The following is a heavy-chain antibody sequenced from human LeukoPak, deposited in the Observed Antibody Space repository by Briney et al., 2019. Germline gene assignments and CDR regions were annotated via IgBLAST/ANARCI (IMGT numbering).Heavy chain of an antibody. J-gene: IGHJ4*02. CDR1: GGSFSSYY. CDR2: ISYSGST. CDR3: ARDSGSYCTTTTCYGGYYFDY. Sequence: PSETLSLTCAVYGGSFSSYYWGWIRQPPGKGLEWIGSISYSGSTYYNPSLKSRVTISVDTSKNQFSLKLSSVTAADTAVYYCARDSGSYCTTTTCYGGYYFDYWGQGTLVTVSS. D-gene: IGHD2-2*01. V-gene: IGHV4-39*02.